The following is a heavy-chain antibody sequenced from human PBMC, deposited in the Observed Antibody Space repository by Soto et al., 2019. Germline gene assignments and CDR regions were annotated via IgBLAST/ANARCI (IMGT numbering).Heavy chain of an antibody. CDR3: GKGRSYYYYYGVDV. J-gene: IGHJ6*02. V-gene: IGHV3-30*18. CDR2: MSYDGSNE. D-gene: IGHD1-26*01. Sequence: PGGSLRLSCAASGFTFSSYAMHWVRQAPGKGLEWVALMSYDGSNEYYADSVKGRFTISRDNSKSTLYLQMNSLRAEDTAVYYCGKGRSYYYYYGVDVWGQGTTVTVSS. CDR1: GFTFSSYA.